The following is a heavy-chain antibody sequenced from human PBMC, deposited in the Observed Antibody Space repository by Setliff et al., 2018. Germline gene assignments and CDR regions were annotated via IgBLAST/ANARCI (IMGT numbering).Heavy chain of an antibody. D-gene: IGHD2-15*01. V-gene: IGHV1-2*02. CDR1: GYTFTGYY. CDR3: ARFYWRGGAFDI. Sequence: ASVKVSCKASGYTFTGYYMHWVRQAPGQGLEWMGWINPNSGGTNYAQKFQGRVTTTRDTSISTAYMELSRLRSDDTAVYYCARFYWRGGAFDIWGQGTMVTVSS. CDR2: INPNSGGT. J-gene: IGHJ3*02.